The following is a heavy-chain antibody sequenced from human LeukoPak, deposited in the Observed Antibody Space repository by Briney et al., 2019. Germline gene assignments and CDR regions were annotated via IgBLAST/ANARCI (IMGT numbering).Heavy chain of an antibody. CDR1: GGTFISYA. J-gene: IGHJ6*02. CDR2: IITILGIA. CDR3: ARDRTAVASLAGYYYGMDV. V-gene: IGHV1-69*04. D-gene: IGHD6-19*01. Sequence: SVKVSCKASGGTFISYAISWVRQAHGQGLEWMGRIITILGIANYAQKFQGRVTITADKSTSTAYMELSSLRSEDTAVYYCARDRTAVASLAGYYYGMDVWGQGTTVTVSS.